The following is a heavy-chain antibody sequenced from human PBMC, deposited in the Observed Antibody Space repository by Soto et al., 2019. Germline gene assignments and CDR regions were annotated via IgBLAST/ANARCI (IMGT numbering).Heavy chain of an antibody. CDR1: GNSFTSYT. CDR3: ARDPVLDN. V-gene: IGHV1-3*01. CDR2: ISGGSGKT. D-gene: IGHD4-17*01. Sequence: QVQLVQSGAEAKKPGASVKVSCKASGNSFTSYTIHWIRQAPGQRLEWMGWISGGSGKTKYSQKFQDRVTITRDTSANTAYVELSSLRSEDTAVYYCARDPVLDNWGQGTPVTVSS. J-gene: IGHJ4*02.